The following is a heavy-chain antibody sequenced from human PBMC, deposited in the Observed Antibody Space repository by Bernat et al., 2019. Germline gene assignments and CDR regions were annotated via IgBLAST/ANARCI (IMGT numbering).Heavy chain of an antibody. CDR2: IIGGSTYT. V-gene: IGHV3-11*05. CDR3: ARALMSYYDRYDY. J-gene: IGHJ4*02. D-gene: IGHD3-16*01. CDR1: GFTFSDYY. Sequence: QVQLVESGGGLVKPGGSLRLSCAASGFTFSDYYMSWFRQAPGKGLEWVSYIIGGSTYTSYADSVNGRFTMSRDNAKKSLFLQMNSLRAEDTAVYYCARALMSYYDRYDYWGQGTLVTVSS.